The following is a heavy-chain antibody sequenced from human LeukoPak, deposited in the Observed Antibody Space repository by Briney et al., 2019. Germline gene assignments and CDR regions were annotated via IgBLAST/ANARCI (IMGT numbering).Heavy chain of an antibody. D-gene: IGHD6-6*01. CDR2: IIPIFGTA. J-gene: IGHJ3*02. V-gene: IGHV1-69*05. CDR3: ARVMGSSSSPDAFDI. CDR1: GYTLTELS. Sequence: SVKVSCKVSGYTLTELSMHWVRQAPGQGLEWMGGIIPIFGTANYAQKFQGRVTITTDESTSTAYMELSSLRSEDTAVYYCARVMGSSSSPDAFDIWGQGTMVTVSS.